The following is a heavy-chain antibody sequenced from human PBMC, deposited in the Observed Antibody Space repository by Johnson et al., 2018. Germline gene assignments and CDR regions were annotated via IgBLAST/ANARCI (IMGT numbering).Heavy chain of an antibody. D-gene: IGHD3-16*01. J-gene: IGHJ1*01. CDR3: GCASGMTYPYFQK. Sequence: QVQLVESGGGWVKPGGSLRLSCAASGFTFSDYYMTWIRQAPGKGLEWVSYILSSGSPIYYADSVKGRFTIARDNAKNSLYLQMNSLKTEDTAVYHCGCASGMTYPYFQKWGQGSLVTVSS. V-gene: IGHV3-11*01. CDR2: ILSSGSPI. CDR1: GFTFSDYY.